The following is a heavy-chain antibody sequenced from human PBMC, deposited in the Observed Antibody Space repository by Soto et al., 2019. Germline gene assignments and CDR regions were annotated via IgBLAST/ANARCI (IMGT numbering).Heavy chain of an antibody. J-gene: IGHJ6*02. V-gene: IGHV3-23*01. Sequence: GGSLRLSXAASGFTFSTFVMTWVRQVPGEGLEWISSITGSGKSAYYADSVKGRFTISRENSNNTLYLHMNNLRAEDTAVYYCARDSRYYGMDVWGQGTTVTVS. CDR1: GFTFSTFV. CDR3: ARDSRYYGMDV. CDR2: ITGSGKSA.